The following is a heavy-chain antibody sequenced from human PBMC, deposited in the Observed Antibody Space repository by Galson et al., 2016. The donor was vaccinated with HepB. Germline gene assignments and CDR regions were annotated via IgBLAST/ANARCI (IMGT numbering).Heavy chain of an antibody. CDR1: GDSVSGNRVS. Sequence: CAISGDSVSGNRVSWNWIRQSPSRGLEWLGRTYYRSKWYYDSAVSVKSRIMINPDTSRNLFSLKMSAVTAADTAVYFCVRPHECTTTSCYSREVFDVWGQGTTVIVSP. CDR2: TYYRSKWYY. V-gene: IGHV6-1*01. D-gene: IGHD2-2*01. J-gene: IGHJ3*01. CDR3: VRPHECTTTSCYSREVFDV.